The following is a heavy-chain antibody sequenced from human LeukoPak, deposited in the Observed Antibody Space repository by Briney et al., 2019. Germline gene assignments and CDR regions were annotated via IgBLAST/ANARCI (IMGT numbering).Heavy chain of an antibody. CDR1: GGSFSGYY. J-gene: IGHJ4*02. CDR2: INHSGST. V-gene: IGHV4-34*01. Sequence: SETLSLTCAVYGGSFSGYYWSWIRQPPGKGLEWIGEINHSGSTNYNPSLKSRVTISVDTSKNQFSLKLSSVTAADTAVYYCVSRKLGNDYWGQGTLVTVSS. CDR3: VSRKLGNDY. D-gene: IGHD7-27*01.